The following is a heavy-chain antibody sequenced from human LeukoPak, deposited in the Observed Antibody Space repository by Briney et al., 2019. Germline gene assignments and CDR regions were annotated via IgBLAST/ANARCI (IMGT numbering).Heavy chain of an antibody. CDR3: ARSGYYYDSSGYYQYDY. D-gene: IGHD3-22*01. V-gene: IGHV5-51*01. J-gene: IGHJ4*02. Sequence: GESLKISCKGSGYSFTCYWIGWVRQMPGKGLEWMGIIYPGDSDTRYSPSFQGQVTISADKSISTAYLQWSSLKASDTAMYYCARSGYYYDSSGYYQYDYWGQGTLVTVSS. CDR1: GYSFTCYW. CDR2: IYPGDSDT.